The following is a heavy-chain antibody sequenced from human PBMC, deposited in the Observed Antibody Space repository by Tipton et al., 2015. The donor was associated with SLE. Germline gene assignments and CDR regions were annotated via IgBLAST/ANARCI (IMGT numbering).Heavy chain of an antibody. D-gene: IGHD5-12*01. CDR3: ARDRFGSSPRGYSGYLGAFDI. CDR2: ISAYNGNT. V-gene: IGHV1-18*01. Sequence: QVQLVQSGAEVKKPGASVKVSCKASGYTFTSYGISWVRQAPGQGLEWMGWISAYNGNTNYAQKLQGRVTMTTDTSTSTAYMELRSLRSDDTAVYYCARDRFGSSPRGYSGYLGAFDIWGQGTMVTVSS. J-gene: IGHJ3*02. CDR1: GYTFTSYG.